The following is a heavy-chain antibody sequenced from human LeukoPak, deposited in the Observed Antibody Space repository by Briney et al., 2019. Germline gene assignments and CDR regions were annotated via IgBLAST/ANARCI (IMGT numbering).Heavy chain of an antibody. D-gene: IGHD6-13*01. CDR1: GFTFRSCE. V-gene: IGHV3-48*03. J-gene: IGHJ6*02. CDR3: ARERRRWYDYYYYGMDV. CDR2: ISSSGSII. Sequence: SGGSLRLSCAASGFTFRSCELSWVRQAPAKGLEWVSYISSSGSIIYYADSVKGRFTISRDSAKNSLYLQMNSLRAEDTAVYYCARERRRWYDYYYYGMDVWGQGTTVTVSS.